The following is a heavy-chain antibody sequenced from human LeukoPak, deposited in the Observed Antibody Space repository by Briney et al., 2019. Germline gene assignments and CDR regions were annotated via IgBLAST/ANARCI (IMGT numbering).Heavy chain of an antibody. CDR3: ARGHMVRGVMTYDY. Sequence: PSENLSLTCTGSGGSISSYYWSWIRQPPGKGLEWIGYIYYSGSTNYNPSLKSRVTISVDTSKNQFSLKLSSVTAADTAVYYCARGHMVRGVMTYDYWGQGTLVTVSS. J-gene: IGHJ4*02. CDR1: GGSISSYY. CDR2: IYYSGST. D-gene: IGHD3-10*01. V-gene: IGHV4-59*01.